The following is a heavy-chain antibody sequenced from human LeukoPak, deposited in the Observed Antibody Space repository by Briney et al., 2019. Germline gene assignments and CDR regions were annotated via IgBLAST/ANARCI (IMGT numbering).Heavy chain of an antibody. CDR3: ARVSTLKRSIVGAKFGP. J-gene: IGHJ5*02. CDR2: IYHSGST. D-gene: IGHD1-26*01. Sequence: SETLSLTCTVSGGSISSGGYYWSWIRQPPGKGLEWIGYIYHSGSTYYNPSLKSRVTISVDRSKNQFSLKLSSVTAADTAVYYCARVSTLKRSIVGAKFGPWGQGTLVTVSS. V-gene: IGHV4-30-2*01. CDR1: GGSISSGGYY.